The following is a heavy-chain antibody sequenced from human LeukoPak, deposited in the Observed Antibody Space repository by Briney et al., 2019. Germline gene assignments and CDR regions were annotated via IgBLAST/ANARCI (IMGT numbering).Heavy chain of an antibody. J-gene: IGHJ5*02. V-gene: IGHV4-34*01. CDR1: GGSFSGYY. CDR2: INHSGST. D-gene: IGHD3-9*01. CDR3: ARRPKDFDGGGFDP. Sequence: PSETLSLTCAVYGGSFSGYYWSWIRQPPGKGLEWIGEINHSGSTNYNPSLKSRVTISVDTSKNQFSLKLSSVTAADTAVYYCARRPKDFDGGGFDPWGQGTLVTVSS.